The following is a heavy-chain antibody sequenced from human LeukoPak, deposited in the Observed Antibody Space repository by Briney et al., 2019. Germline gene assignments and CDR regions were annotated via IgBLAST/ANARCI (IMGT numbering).Heavy chain of an antibody. CDR1: GYTFTSYY. D-gene: IGHD2-15*01. CDR3: ARDEGSYCSGGSCYSY. V-gene: IGHV1-2*02. CDR2: INPNSGGT. Sequence: GASVKVSCKASGYTFTSYYMHWVRQAPGQGLEWMGWINPNSGGTNYAQKFQGRVTMTRDTSISTAYMELSRLRSDDTAVYYCARDEGSYCSGGSCYSYWGQGTLVTVSS. J-gene: IGHJ4*02.